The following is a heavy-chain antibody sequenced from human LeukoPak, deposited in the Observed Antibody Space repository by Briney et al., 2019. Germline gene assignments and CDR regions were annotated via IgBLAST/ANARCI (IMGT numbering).Heavy chain of an antibody. V-gene: IGHV4-59*08. CDR2: IYYSGST. J-gene: IGHJ6*02. Sequence: SETLSLTCTVSGGSISSYYWSWIRQPPGKGLEWIGYIYYSGSTYYNPSLKSRVTISVDTSKNQFSLQLSSVTAADTAVYYCARVVRGYSYGYYYYGMDVWGQGTTVTVSS. CDR1: GGSISSYY. CDR3: ARVVRGYSYGYYYYGMDV. D-gene: IGHD5-18*01.